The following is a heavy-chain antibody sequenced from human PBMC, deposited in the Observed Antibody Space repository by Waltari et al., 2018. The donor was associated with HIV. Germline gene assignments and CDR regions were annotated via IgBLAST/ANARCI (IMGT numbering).Heavy chain of an antibody. V-gene: IGHV1-69*01. D-gene: IGHD3-3*01. Sequence: QVQLVQSGAEVKKPGSSVKVSCKASGGTFSSYAISWVRQAPGQGLEWMGGIIPIFGTANYAQKFQGRVTITADESTSTAYMELSSLRSEDTAVYYCAREGKVYDFWSGRSGYYYGMDVWGQGTTVTVSS. CDR1: GGTFSSYA. CDR2: IIPIFGTA. J-gene: IGHJ6*02. CDR3: AREGKVYDFWSGRSGYYYGMDV.